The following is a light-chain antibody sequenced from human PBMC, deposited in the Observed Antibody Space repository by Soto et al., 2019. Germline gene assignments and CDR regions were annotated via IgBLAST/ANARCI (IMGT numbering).Light chain of an antibody. J-gene: IGKJ5*01. Sequence: DIQMTQSPSSLSASVGDRVTITCRASQSISNFLSWYQQKPGKAPKLLIYSASSLQSGVPSRVTGSGSGTDFTLTINGLQPEDFATYYCQQSYSSPPITFGQGTRLEIK. CDR1: QSISNF. CDR3: QQSYSSPPIT. CDR2: SAS. V-gene: IGKV1-39*01.